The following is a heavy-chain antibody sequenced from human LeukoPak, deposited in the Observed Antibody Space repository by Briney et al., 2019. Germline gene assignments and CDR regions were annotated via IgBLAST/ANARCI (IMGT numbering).Heavy chain of an antibody. V-gene: IGHV1-69*05. CDR3: ARVPQWEMMYNYFDP. Sequence: ASVKVSCKASGGTFSNYVINWVRQAPGQGLEWMGGRIPIFDTTNYAQKFQGRVIFTTDESPNTAYMELASLRSEDTAVYYCARVPQWEMMYNYFDPWGQGTLVTVSS. CDR1: GGTFSNYV. D-gene: IGHD5-24*01. CDR2: RIPIFDTT. J-gene: IGHJ5*02.